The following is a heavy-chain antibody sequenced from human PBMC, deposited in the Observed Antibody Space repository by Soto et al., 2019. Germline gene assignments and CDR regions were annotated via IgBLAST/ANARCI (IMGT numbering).Heavy chain of an antibody. CDR3: ARHYICRGGDCYYYGMDV. J-gene: IGHJ6*02. CDR2: IDPSDSYI. V-gene: IGHV5-10-1*01. Sequence: PGESLKISCKGSGYSFIKYWISWVRQMPGKGLEWMGRIDPSDSYINYSPSFQGHVTISADKSINTAYLQWSSLRASDTAIYYCARHYICRGGDCYYYGMDVWGQGTTVTVSS. CDR1: GYSFIKYW. D-gene: IGHD3-16*01.